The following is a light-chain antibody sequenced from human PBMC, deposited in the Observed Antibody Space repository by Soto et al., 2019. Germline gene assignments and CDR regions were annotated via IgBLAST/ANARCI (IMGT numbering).Light chain of an antibody. V-gene: IGLV1-44*01. CDR3: EAWDDSLNGAV. CDR2: SNN. Sequence: QSVLTQAPSASGTPGQRVTISCSGSSSNIGSNTVNWYQQLPRTAPKLLIYSNNERPSGVPDRFSGSKSGTSASLAISGLQSEDEADDYCEAWDDSLNGAVFAGGTQLTV. CDR1: SSNIGSNT. J-gene: IGLJ7*01.